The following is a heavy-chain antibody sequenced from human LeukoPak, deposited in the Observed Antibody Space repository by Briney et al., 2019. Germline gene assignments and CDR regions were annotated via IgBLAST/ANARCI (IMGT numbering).Heavy chain of an antibody. CDR3: ARAQYYYDSSGYYSLYYYYYMDV. CDR2: ISAYNGNT. D-gene: IGHD3-22*01. V-gene: IGHV1-18*01. Sequence: ASVKVSCKASGYTFTSYDISWVRQAPGQGLEWMGWISAYNGNTNYAQKLQGRVTMTRNTSISTAYMELSSLRSEDTAVYYCARAQYYYDSSGYYSLYYYYYMDVWGKGTTVTISS. CDR1: GYTFTSYD. J-gene: IGHJ6*03.